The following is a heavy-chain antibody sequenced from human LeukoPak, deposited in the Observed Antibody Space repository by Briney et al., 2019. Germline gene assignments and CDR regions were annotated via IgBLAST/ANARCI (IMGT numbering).Heavy chain of an antibody. J-gene: IGHJ4*02. V-gene: IGHV3-64*04. D-gene: IGHD6-19*01. Sequence: PGGSLRLSCSASGFTFNRFYLHWVRQAPGKGLEFVSHISSNGATTYYADSVKGRFSISRDNSKKTLHLQMNSLRVEDTAVYYCGTGVEVAGGRWGQGTLVTVSS. CDR2: ISSNGATT. CDR1: GFTFNRFY. CDR3: GTGVEVAGGR.